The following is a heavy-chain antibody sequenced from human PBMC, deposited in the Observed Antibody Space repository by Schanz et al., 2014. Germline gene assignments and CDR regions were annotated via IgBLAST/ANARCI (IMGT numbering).Heavy chain of an antibody. J-gene: IGHJ4*02. Sequence: GQLAESGGGLVQPGGSLRLSCAVSGFTVSSNHMSWVRQAPGKGLEWVAVISYDGSNKYYADSVKGRFTISRDNSKNTLYLQMNTLRAEDTAVYYCARDRGYCSGGSCLTFDYWGQGTLXTVSS. V-gene: IGHV3-30-3*01. D-gene: IGHD2-15*01. CDR3: ARDRGYCSGGSCLTFDY. CDR2: ISYDGSNK. CDR1: GFTVSSNH.